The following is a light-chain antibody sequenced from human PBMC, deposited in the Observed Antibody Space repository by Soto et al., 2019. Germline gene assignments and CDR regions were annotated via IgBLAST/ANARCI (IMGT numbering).Light chain of an antibody. CDR1: RSDIGGYNY. CDR3: RSYTSSSTYV. CDR2: EVN. V-gene: IGLV2-14*01. Sequence: LTQPASVSGSPGQSITISCSGTRSDIGGYNYVSWYQHHPGKAPKLMIYEVNTRPSGVSDRFSGSKSGNTASLTISGLQAEDEADYYCRSYTSSSTYVFGSGTKVTVL. J-gene: IGLJ1*01.